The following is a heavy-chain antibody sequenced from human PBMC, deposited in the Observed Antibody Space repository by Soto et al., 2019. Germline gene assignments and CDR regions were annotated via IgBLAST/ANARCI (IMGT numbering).Heavy chain of an antibody. V-gene: IGHV1-2*02. CDR3: ARDPYGDYRNYYYGMDV. CDR2: INPNSGGT. CDR1: GYTFTGYY. D-gene: IGHD4-17*01. Sequence: GASVKVSCKASGYTFTGYYMHWVRQAPGQGLEWMGWINPNSGGTNYAQKFQGRVTMTRDTSISTAYMELSRLRSDDTAVYYCARDPYGDYRNYYYGMDVWGQGTTVTV. J-gene: IGHJ6*02.